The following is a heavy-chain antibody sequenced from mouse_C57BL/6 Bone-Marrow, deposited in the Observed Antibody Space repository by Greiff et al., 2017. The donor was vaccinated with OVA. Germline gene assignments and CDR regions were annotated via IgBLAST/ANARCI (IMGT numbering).Heavy chain of an antibody. D-gene: IGHD1-1*01. CDR3: ARYTITTVVAVDY. CDR2: NNPSSGYT. J-gene: IGHJ2*01. CDR1: GYTFTSYW. V-gene: IGHV1-7*01. Sequence: VQLQQSGAELAKPGASVKLSCKASGYTFTSYWMHWVKQRPGQGLEWIGYNNPSSGYTKYNQKFKDKATLTADKSSSTAYMQLSSLTYEDSAVYYCARYTITTVVAVDYWGQGTTLTVSS.